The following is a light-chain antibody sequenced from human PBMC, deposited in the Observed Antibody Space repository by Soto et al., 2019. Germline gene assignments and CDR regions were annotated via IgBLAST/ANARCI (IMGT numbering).Light chain of an antibody. CDR1: SSDVGGYNY. Sequence: QSALTQPASVSGSPGQSITISCTGTSSDVGGYNYVSWYQQHPGKAPKLMIYDVDSRPSGVSNRFSGSKSGNTASLTISGLQAEDEADYYCSSYTSSSTLVFGVGTKLTVL. V-gene: IGLV2-14*01. CDR3: SSYTSSSTLV. J-gene: IGLJ2*01. CDR2: DVD.